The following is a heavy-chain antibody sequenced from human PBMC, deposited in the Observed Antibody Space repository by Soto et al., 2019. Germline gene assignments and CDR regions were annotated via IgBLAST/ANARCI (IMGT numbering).Heavy chain of an antibody. D-gene: IGHD6-6*01. Sequence: VQLLESGGGLVQPGGSLRLSCAASGFTFSSYAMSWVRQAPGKGLEWVSAISGSGGSTYYADSVKGRFTISRDNSKNTLYLQMNSLRAEDTAVYYCAKGMSSSIAARPGFDYWGQGTLVTVSS. CDR3: AKGMSSSIAARPGFDY. V-gene: IGHV3-23*01. CDR1: GFTFSSYA. CDR2: ISGSGGST. J-gene: IGHJ4*02.